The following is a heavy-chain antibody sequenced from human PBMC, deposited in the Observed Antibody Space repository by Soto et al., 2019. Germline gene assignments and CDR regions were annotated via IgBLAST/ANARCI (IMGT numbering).Heavy chain of an antibody. CDR3: AREDSSSSSYYYYYGMDV. CDR1: GFTVSSNY. V-gene: IGHV3-53*01. D-gene: IGHD6-6*01. J-gene: IGHJ6*02. CDR2: IYSGGST. Sequence: GGSLRLSCAASGFTVSSNYMSWVRQAPGKGLEWVSVIYSGGSTYYADSVKGRFTISRDNSKNTLYLQMNSLRAEDTAVYYCAREDSSSSSYYYYYGMDVWGQGTTVTVSS.